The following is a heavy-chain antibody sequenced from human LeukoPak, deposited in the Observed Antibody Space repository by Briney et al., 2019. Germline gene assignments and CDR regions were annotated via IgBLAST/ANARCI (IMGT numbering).Heavy chain of an antibody. CDR1: GGSISSYY. D-gene: IGHD1-26*01. V-gene: IGHV4-34*01. CDR2: INHSGST. CDR3: ARGRGSYYFSWFDP. J-gene: IGHJ5*02. Sequence: SETLSLTCTVSGGSISSYYWSWIRQPPGKGLEWIGEINHSGSTNYSPSLKSRVTISLDTSKNQFSLKLSSVTAADTAVYYCARGRGSYYFSWFDPWGQGTLVTVSS.